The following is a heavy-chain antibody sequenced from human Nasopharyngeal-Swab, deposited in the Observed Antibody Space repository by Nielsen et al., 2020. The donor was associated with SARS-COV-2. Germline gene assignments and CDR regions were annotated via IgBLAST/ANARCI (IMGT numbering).Heavy chain of an antibody. Sequence: SETLSLTCAASGGSISSSNWWSWVRQPPGKGLEWIGEISHSGNTNYNPSLKSRVSISVDKSKNQFSLRLNSVTAADTAVYYCAGLWYSGSYYVYWGQGTLVTVSS. J-gene: IGHJ4*02. V-gene: IGHV4-4*02. CDR2: ISHSGNT. CDR3: AGLWYSGSYYVY. D-gene: IGHD1-26*01. CDR1: GGSISSSNW.